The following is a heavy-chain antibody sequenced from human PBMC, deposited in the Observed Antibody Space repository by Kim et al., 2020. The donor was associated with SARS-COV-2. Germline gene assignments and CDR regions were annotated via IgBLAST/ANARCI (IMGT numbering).Heavy chain of an antibody. J-gene: IGHJ2*01. D-gene: IGHD6-13*01. CDR2: IYSGGST. CDR1: GFTVSSNY. CDR3: ARSSDSSSWYVGYFDL. Sequence: GGSLRLSCAASGFTVSSNYMSWVRQAPGKGLEWVSVIYSGGSTYYADSVKGRFTISRDNSKNTLYLQMNSLRAEDTAVYYCARSSDSSSWYVGYFDLWGRGTLVTVSS. V-gene: IGHV3-53*01.